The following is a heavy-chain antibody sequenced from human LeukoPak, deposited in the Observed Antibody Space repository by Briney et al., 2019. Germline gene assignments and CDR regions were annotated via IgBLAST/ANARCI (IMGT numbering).Heavy chain of an antibody. CDR2: IKQDGSEK. Sequence: GGSLRLSCAASGFTFSSHWMSWVRQAPGKGLEWVANIKQDGSEKYYVDSVKGRFTISRDNAKNSLYLQMNSLRAEDTAVYYCARVNYGSGSYYNEDWFDPWGQGTLVTVSS. CDR3: ARVNYGSGSYYNEDWFDP. J-gene: IGHJ5*02. CDR1: GFTFSSHW. D-gene: IGHD3-10*01. V-gene: IGHV3-7*01.